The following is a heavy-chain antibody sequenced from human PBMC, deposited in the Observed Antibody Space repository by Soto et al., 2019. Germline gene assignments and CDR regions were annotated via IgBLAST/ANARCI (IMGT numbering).Heavy chain of an antibody. V-gene: IGHV1-3*01. CDR3: ARDLGATCFDY. CDR2: XXAXXXXX. CDR1: GYTFTSYA. D-gene: IGHD1-26*01. Sequence: ASVQVSCKASGYTFTSYAMHLVRQAPGQRLEWXGWXXAXXXXXKXXXKFQGRVTITRDTSASTAYMELSSLRSEDTAVYYCARDLGATCFDYWGQGTLVTASS. J-gene: IGHJ4*02.